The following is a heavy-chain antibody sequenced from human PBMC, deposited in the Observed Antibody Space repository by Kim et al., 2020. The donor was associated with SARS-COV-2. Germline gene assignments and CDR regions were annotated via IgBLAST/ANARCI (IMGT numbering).Heavy chain of an antibody. D-gene: IGHD5-12*01. CDR3: AKDRYSGYVVSDY. CDR1: GFTFSSYA. V-gene: IGHV3-23*01. Sequence: GGSLRLSCAASGFTFSSYAMSWVRQAPGKGLEWVSGIRGSGGNTNYADSVKGRFTISRDNSKNTLYLQMNSLRGEDTAVYYCAKDRYSGYVVSDYWGQGTLVTVSS. CDR2: IRGSGGNT. J-gene: IGHJ4*02.